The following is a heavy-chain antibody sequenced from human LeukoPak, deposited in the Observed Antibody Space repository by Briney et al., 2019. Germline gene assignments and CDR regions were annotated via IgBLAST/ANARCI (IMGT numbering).Heavy chain of an antibody. J-gene: IGHJ4*02. Sequence: ASVKVSCKASGYTFTGYYLHWVRQTPGQGLEWMGWINPNSGDTNYAQKFQGRVTMTRDTSISTAYMELSRLRSDDTAVYYCGVVVAAAGPFDYWGQGTLVTVSS. D-gene: IGHD6-13*01. CDR3: GVVVAAAGPFDY. V-gene: IGHV1-2*02. CDR2: INPNSGDT. CDR1: GYTFTGYY.